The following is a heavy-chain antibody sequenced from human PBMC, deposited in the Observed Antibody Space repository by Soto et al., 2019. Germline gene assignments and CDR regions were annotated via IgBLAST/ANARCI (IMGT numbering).Heavy chain of an antibody. CDR3: RLLVVVVAATTFWALVRGYQPYYYYYMDV. CDR1: GFTFSSYW. J-gene: IGHJ6*03. D-gene: IGHD2-15*01. Sequence: GGSLRLSCAASGFTFSSYWMSWVRQAPGKGLEWVANIKQDGSEKYYVDSVKGRFTISRDNAKNSLYLQMNSLRAEDTAVYYLRLLVVVVAATTFWALVRGYQPYYYYYMDVWGKGTTVTVSS. CDR2: IKQDGSEK. V-gene: IGHV3-7*01.